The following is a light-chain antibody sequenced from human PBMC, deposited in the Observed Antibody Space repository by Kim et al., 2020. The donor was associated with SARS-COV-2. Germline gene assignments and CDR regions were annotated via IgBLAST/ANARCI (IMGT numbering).Light chain of an antibody. CDR2: DAS. CDR1: QSISSY. CDR3: QHRSNWPLT. J-gene: IGKJ4*01. V-gene: IGKV3-11*01. Sequence: SLSPGERATLSCRASQSISSYLAWDQQKPGQAPRLLIYDASKRATGIPARFSGSGSGTDFTLTISSLEPEDSAVYYCQHRSNWPLTFGGGTKLEIK.